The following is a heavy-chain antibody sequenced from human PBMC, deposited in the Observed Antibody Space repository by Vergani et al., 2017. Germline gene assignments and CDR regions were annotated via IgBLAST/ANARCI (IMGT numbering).Heavy chain of an antibody. Sequence: QVHLVQSEAEVKKPGSSMKVSCKASGGTFNSYVVTWVRRAPGQGLEWMGRHTPIFGSTNFAQKFEGRVTLSADESMGTAYMEMSSLRSEDTAMYYCAREVGDYGDPYYVDLWGQGTLVIVSS. J-gene: IGHJ4*02. CDR1: GGTFNSYV. CDR2: HTPIFGST. CDR3: AREVGDYGDPYYVDL. D-gene: IGHD4-17*01. V-gene: IGHV1-69*13.